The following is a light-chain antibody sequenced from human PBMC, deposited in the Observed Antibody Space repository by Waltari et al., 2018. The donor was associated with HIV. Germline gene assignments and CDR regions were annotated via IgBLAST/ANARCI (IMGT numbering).Light chain of an antibody. CDR1: SSDVGAYNL. CDR2: EVP. J-gene: IGLJ2*01. CDR3: CSYTGTGIV. Sequence: QSALTQPASVPGSPGQSIIISCTGTSSDVGAYNLVSWSQQPPGTAPKLMIFEVPKRPSGVSDRFSGSRSGNTASLTISGLQAEDEGDYHCCSYTGTGIVFGGGTKLTVL. V-gene: IGLV2-23*02.